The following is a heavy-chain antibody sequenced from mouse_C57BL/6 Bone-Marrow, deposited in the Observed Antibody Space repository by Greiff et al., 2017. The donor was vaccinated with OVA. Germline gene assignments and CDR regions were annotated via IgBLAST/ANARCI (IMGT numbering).Heavy chain of an antibody. CDR1: GYTFTSYG. D-gene: IGHD1-1*01. Sequence: VKLVESGAELARPGASVKLSCKASGYTFTSYGISWVKQRTGQGLEWIGEIYPRSGNTYYNEKFKGKATLTADKSSSTAYMELRSLTSEDSAVYFCAHGSSPFDYWGQGTTLTVSS. CDR2: IYPRSGNT. V-gene: IGHV1-81*01. CDR3: AHGSSPFDY. J-gene: IGHJ2*01.